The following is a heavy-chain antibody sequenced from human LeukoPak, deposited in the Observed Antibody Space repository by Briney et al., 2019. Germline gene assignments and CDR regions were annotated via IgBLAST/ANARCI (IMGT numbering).Heavy chain of an antibody. Sequence: PSETLSLTCTVSGGSISSYYWSWLRQPAGKGLEWLGRIYTSGSTNYNPSLKSRVTMSVDTSKNQFSLKLSSVTAADTAVYYCARDSVGAPFYYYYYMDVWGKGTTVTISS. V-gene: IGHV4-4*07. D-gene: IGHD1-26*01. CDR2: IYTSGST. CDR3: ARDSVGAPFYYYYYMDV. CDR1: GGSISSYY. J-gene: IGHJ6*03.